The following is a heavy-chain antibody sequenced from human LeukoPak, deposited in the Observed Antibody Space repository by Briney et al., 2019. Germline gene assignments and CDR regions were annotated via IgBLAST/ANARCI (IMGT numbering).Heavy chain of an antibody. V-gene: IGHV3-21*01. J-gene: IGHJ6*03. D-gene: IGHD3-10*01. Sequence: GGSLRLSCAASGFTFSSYSMNWVRQAPGKGLEWVSSISSSSSYIYYADSVKGRFTISRDNAKNSLYLQMNSLRAEDTAVYYCARVAITMVRGVIITDYYYYYMDVWGKGTTVTVSS. CDR1: GFTFSSYS. CDR3: ARVAITMVRGVIITDYYYYYMDV. CDR2: ISSSSSYI.